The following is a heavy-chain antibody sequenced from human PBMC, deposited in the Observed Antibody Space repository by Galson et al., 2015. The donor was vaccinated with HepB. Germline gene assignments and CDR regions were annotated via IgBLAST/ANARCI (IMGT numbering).Heavy chain of an antibody. J-gene: IGHJ6*03. CDR1: GFSLSTSGVG. CDR2: IYWDDDK. V-gene: IGHV2-5*02. Sequence: PALVKPTQTLTLTCTFSGFSLSTSGVGVGWIRQPPGKALEWLALIYWDDDKRYSPSLKSRLTITKDTSKNQVVLTMTNMDPVDTATYYCAHGFGIAAEDYYYYMDVWGKGTTVTVSS. D-gene: IGHD6-13*01. CDR3: AHGFGIAAEDYYYYMDV.